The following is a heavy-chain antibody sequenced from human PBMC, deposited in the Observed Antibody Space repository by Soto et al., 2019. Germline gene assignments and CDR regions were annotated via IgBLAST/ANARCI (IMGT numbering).Heavy chain of an antibody. J-gene: IGHJ4*02. Sequence: QVQLVESGGGVVQPGRSLRLSCAASGFTFSSYGMHWVRQAPGKGLEWVAVISYDGSNKYYADSVKGRFTISRDNSKNTLSLQMNSLPAEDRAGCYWATWFGAFDYWGQGALVTVSS. CDR1: GFTFSSYG. CDR2: ISYDGSNK. V-gene: IGHV3-30*03. D-gene: IGHD3-10*01. CDR3: ATWFGAFDY.